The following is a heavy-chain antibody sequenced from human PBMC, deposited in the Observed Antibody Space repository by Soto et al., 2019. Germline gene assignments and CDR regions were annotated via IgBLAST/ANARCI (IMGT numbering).Heavy chain of an antibody. CDR3: AGDRLTKYGEGHLYYFDY. CDR2: IYYSGTT. V-gene: IGHV4-39*01. CDR1: GGSITNTSYY. Sequence: KPSETLSLTCTVSGGSITNTSYYWGWIRQPPGKGLEWMGSIYYSGTTYNNPSLKRRATMSIDTSKNQFSLKLSSVTAADTAVYYGAGDRLTKYGEGHLYYFDYWGQGALVTVSS. J-gene: IGHJ4*02. D-gene: IGHD3-3*01.